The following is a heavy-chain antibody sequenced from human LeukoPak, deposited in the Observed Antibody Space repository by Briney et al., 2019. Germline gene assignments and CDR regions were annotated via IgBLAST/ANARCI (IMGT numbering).Heavy chain of an antibody. D-gene: IGHD1-7*01. CDR2: FYYTGST. CDR1: GGSISSNGYY. CDR3: ARDNWTYDLNAFDI. V-gene: IGHV4-39*02. J-gene: IGHJ3*02. Sequence: PSETLSLTCTVSGGSISSNGYYWGWIRQPPGKGLEWIGSFYYTGSTFYSPSLKSRVTISVDTSKNQFSLKLSSVTAADTAVYYCARDNWTYDLNAFDIWGQGTVVTVSS.